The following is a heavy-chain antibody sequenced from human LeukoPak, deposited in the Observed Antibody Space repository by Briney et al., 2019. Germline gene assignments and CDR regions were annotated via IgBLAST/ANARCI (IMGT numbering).Heavy chain of an antibody. V-gene: IGHV1-18*01. J-gene: IGHJ5*02. Sequence: GASVKVSCKASGYTFTSYGISWVRQAPGQGLEWMGWISAYNGNTNYAQKLQGRVTMTTDTSTSTAYMELRSLRSDDTAVYYCARDTGFITIFGVVDRFDPWGQGTLVAVSS. CDR2: ISAYNGNT. D-gene: IGHD3-3*01. CDR3: ARDTGFITIFGVVDRFDP. CDR1: GYTFTSYG.